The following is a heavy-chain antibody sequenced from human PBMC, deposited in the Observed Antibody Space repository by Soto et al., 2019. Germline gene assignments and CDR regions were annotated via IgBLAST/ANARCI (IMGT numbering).Heavy chain of an antibody. CDR3: ARYSSSWQPPRVFDY. V-gene: IGHV4-59*05. CDR1: GGSISDSY. J-gene: IGHJ4*02. Sequence: PSETLSLTCTVSGGSISDSYWSWIRQPAGKGLEWIGRIYYSGSTYYNPSLKSRVTISVDTSKNQFSLKLSSVTAADTAVYYCARYSSSWQPPRVFDYWGQGTLVTVSS. D-gene: IGHD6-13*01. CDR2: IYYSGST.